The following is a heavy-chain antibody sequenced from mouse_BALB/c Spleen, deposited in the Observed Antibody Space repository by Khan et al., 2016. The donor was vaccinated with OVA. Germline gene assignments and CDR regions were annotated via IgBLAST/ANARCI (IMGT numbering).Heavy chain of an antibody. J-gene: IGHJ3*01. CDR3: ARGYFGNYEFAY. CDR1: GYTFTNYW. D-gene: IGHD2-1*01. CDR2: IFPGTGTT. Sequence: VQLQESGAELVKPGASVKLSCKTSGYTFTNYWIQWVKQRPGQGLGWIGQIFPGTGTTYYNENFKARATLTIDTSSSTAYMQLSNLTSEDSAVYFCARGYFGNYEFAYWGQGTLVTVSA. V-gene: IGHV1S132*01.